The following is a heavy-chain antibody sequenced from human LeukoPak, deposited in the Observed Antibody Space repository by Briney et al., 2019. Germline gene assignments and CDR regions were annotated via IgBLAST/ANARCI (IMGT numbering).Heavy chain of an antibody. CDR1: GFTFSNYA. J-gene: IGHJ4*02. V-gene: IGHV3-23*01. Sequence: GGSLRLSCAASGFTFSNYAMSWVRQAPGKGLEWVSAISGSGNSTYYADSVKGRFTISRDNSKNTLYLQMNSLRAEDTAVYYCAKGGYCSSTSCLRAFDYWGQRTPVTVSS. CDR3: AKGGYCSSTSCLRAFDY. CDR2: ISGSGNST. D-gene: IGHD2-2*01.